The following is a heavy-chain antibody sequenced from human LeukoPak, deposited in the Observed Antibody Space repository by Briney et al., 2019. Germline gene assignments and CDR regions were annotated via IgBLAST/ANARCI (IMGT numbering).Heavy chain of an antibody. V-gene: IGHV4-61*02. J-gene: IGHJ4*02. CDR1: NGSISSGRYY. Sequence: SETLSLTCTASNGSISSGRYYWSWIRQPAGKGLEWIGRIFPSGSANYSPSLKSRVTISVDTSKNQFSLILNSVTAADTAVYYCARQAPLDGDFDFWGQGTLVTVSS. CDR2: IFPSGSA. CDR3: ARQAPLDGDFDF. D-gene: IGHD3/OR15-3a*01.